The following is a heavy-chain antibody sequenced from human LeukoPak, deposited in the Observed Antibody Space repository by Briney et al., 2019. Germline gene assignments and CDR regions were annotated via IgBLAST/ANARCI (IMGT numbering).Heavy chain of an antibody. J-gene: IGHJ4*02. CDR3: AKGPLTEVAGTTWDY. CDR1: GFTFSSYA. Sequence: GGSRRLSCAASGFTFSSYAMSWVRQAPGKGLEWVSAISGSGVSTYYADSVKGRFTISRDNSKNTLYLQMSSLRAEDTAVYYCAKGPLTEVAGTTWDYWGQGTPVTVSS. D-gene: IGHD6-19*01. CDR2: ISGSGVST. V-gene: IGHV3-23*01.